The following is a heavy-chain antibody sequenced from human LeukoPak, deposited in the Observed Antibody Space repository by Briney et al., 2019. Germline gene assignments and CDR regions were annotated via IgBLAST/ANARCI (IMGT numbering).Heavy chain of an antibody. Sequence: SETLSLTCTVSGGSISRSSYYWGWIRQPPGKGLEWIGSIYFIGITYYNPSLKSRITISVDTSKNQLSLKLNSVIAADTAVYYCARVKKGDYMDVWGKGTTVTVSS. V-gene: IGHV4-39*07. CDR1: GGSISRSSYY. CDR2: IYFIGIT. J-gene: IGHJ6*03. D-gene: IGHD3-16*01. CDR3: ARVKKGDYMDV.